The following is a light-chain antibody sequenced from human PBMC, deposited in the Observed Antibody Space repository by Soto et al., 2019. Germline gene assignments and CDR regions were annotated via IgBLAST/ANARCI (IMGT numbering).Light chain of an antibody. J-gene: IGKJ2*01. V-gene: IGKV1-33*01. Sequence: DIQMTQSPSSLSASVGDRVTITCQASQDISNYLNWYQQKPGKAPKLLIYDASNLETGVPSRFSGSGSGTDFTFTISRLQPEDIATYYCQQYDNLPFMYTFGQGTKLEIK. CDR1: QDISNY. CDR2: DAS. CDR3: QQYDNLPFMYT.